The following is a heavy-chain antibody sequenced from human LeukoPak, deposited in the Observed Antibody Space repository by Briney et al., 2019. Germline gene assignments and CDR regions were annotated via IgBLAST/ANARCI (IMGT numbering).Heavy chain of an antibody. D-gene: IGHD3-3*01. CDR2: IYPGDPDT. CDR1: GYSFTSYW. CDR3: ARNDFWSGYYSYNWFDP. Sequence: GESLKISCKGSGYSFTSYWIGWVRQMPGKGLEWMGIIYPGDPDTRYSPSFQGQVTISADKSISTAYLQWSSLKASDTAMYYCARNDFWSGYYSYNWFDPWGQGTLVTVSS. V-gene: IGHV5-51*01. J-gene: IGHJ5*02.